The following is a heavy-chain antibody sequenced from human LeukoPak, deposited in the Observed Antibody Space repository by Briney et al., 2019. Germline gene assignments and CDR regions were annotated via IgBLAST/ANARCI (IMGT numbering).Heavy chain of an antibody. J-gene: IGHJ4*02. D-gene: IGHD5-18*01. V-gene: IGHV3-66*01. CDR3: TTKRGYSYGYAD. CDR2: IYSGGST. Sequence: PGGSLRLSCAASGFTVSSNYMSWVRQAPGKGLGWLSVIYSGGSTYYADSVKGRFTISRDNSKNTLYLQMNSLRAEDTAVYYCTTKRGYSYGYADWGQGTLVTVSS. CDR1: GFTVSSNY.